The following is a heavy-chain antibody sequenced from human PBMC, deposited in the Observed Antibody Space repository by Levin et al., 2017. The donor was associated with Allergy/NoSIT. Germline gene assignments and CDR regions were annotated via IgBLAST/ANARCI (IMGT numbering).Heavy chain of an antibody. CDR3: ARALRNYDSSGYPASAFDI. D-gene: IGHD3-22*01. V-gene: IGHV1-3*01. J-gene: IGHJ3*02. CDR1: GYTFTSYA. CDR2: INAGNGNT. Sequence: ASVKVSCKASGYTFTSYAMHWVRQAPGQRLEWMGWINAGNGNTKYSQKFQGRVTITRDTSASTAYMELSSLRSEDTAVYYCARALRNYDSSGYPASAFDIWGQGTMVTVSS.